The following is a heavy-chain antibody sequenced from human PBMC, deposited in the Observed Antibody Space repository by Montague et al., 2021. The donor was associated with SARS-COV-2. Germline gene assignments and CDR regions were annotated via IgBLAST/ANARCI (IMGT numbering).Heavy chain of an antibody. Sequence: PALVKPTQTPTLTCTFSGFSLSTSGVGVGWIRQPPGKALEWLALIYWDDDKRYSPSLKSRLTITKDTSKNQVVLTMTNMDPVDAATYYCAHSRYYYYDSSGYRVYYFDYWGQGTLVTVSS. CDR3: AHSRYYYYDSSGYRVYYFDY. J-gene: IGHJ4*02. CDR2: IYWDDDK. CDR1: GFSLSTSGVG. D-gene: IGHD3-22*01. V-gene: IGHV2-5*02.